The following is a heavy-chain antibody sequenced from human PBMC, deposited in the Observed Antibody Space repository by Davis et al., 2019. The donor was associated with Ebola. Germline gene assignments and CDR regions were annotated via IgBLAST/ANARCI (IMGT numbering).Heavy chain of an antibody. Sequence: GESLKISCAASGFTVSSNYMSWVRQAPGKGLEWVSVIYSGGSTYYADSVKGRFTISRDNSKNTLYLQMNSLRAEDTAVYYCARGVWADFDYWGQGTLVTVSS. V-gene: IGHV3-53*01. CDR2: IYSGGST. CDR1: GFTVSSNY. CDR3: ARGVWADFDY. J-gene: IGHJ4*02. D-gene: IGHD7-27*01.